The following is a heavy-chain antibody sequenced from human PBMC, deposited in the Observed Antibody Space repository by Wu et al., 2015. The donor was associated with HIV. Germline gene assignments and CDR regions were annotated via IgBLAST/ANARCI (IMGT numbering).Heavy chain of an antibody. CDR1: GYKFTDFY. CDR2: INPNTGST. J-gene: IGHJ4*02. V-gene: IGHV1-2*02. D-gene: IGHD1-26*01. Sequence: QVQLVQSGAEVKKPGASVKVSCKASGYKFTDFYIHWVRQAPGQGLEWMGWINPNTGSTDFAQNFQGRVTMTSDASVTTVYMQLYRLTSDDTAVYYCARDSPLLVGYDFWAQGTLVTVSS. CDR3: ARDSPLLVGYDF.